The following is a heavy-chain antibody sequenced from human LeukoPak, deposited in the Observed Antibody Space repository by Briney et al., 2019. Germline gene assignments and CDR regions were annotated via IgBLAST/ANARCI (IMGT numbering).Heavy chain of an antibody. CDR3: ARAIRGEYYFDH. CDR1: GGSISSYY. D-gene: IGHD3-10*01. CDR2: IYYSGST. Sequence: PSETLSLTCTVSGGSISSYYWSWIRQPPGKGLEWIGYIYYSGSTNYNPSLKSRVTISVDTSKNQFSLKLSSVTAADTAVYYCARAIRGEYYFDHWGQGTLVTVSS. J-gene: IGHJ4*02. V-gene: IGHV4-59*12.